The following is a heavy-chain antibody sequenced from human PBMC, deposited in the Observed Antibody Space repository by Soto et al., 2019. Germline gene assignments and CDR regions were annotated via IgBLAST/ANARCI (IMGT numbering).Heavy chain of an antibody. CDR1: GFTFDDYA. Sequence: EVQLVESGGGLVQPGRSLRLSCAASGFTFDDYAMHWVRQAPGKGLEWVSGISWNSGSIGYADSVKGRFTISRDNAKNSLYLQMNSLSAEDTALYYCAKDIGLVLSFYFDYWGQGTRVTVSS. V-gene: IGHV3-9*01. CDR3: AKDIGLVLSFYFDY. CDR2: ISWNSGSI. D-gene: IGHD6-19*01. J-gene: IGHJ4*02.